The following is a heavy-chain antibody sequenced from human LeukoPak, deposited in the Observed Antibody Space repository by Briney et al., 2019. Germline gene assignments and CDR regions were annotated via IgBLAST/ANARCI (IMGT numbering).Heavy chain of an antibody. CDR2: IFYSGST. CDR3: AREGGPCGSCSDY. Sequence: PSETLSLTCTVSGGSISTSNYYWGWIRQPPGKGLEWIGNIFYSGSTYYSPSLKSRVTISLDTSRNQFSLKLNSVTAADTAVYYCAREGGPCGSCSDYWGQGTLVTVSS. CDR1: GGSISTSNYY. D-gene: IGHD2-15*01. V-gene: IGHV4-39*07. J-gene: IGHJ4*02.